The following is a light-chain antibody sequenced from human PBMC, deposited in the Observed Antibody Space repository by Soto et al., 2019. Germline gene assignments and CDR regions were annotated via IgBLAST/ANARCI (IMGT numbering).Light chain of an antibody. CDR1: SSDVGGGYNY. CDR2: EVS. V-gene: IGLV2-8*01. CDR3: SSYAGNNKLI. Sequence: QSALTQPPSASGSPGQSVTISCTGTSSDVGGGYNYVSWYQHHPGKVPKLMIYEVSKRPSGVPDRFYGSKSGNTAYLTVSGLQAEDEADYFCSSYAGNNKLIFGGGTKLTV. J-gene: IGLJ2*01.